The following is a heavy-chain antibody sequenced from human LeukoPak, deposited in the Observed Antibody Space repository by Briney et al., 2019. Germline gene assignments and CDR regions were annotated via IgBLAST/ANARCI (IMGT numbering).Heavy chain of an antibody. V-gene: IGHV4-39*01. CDR3: ARHRYVWGSRTSFDY. J-gene: IGHJ4*02. D-gene: IGHD3-16*01. Sequence: SETLSLTCTVSGGSISSSSYYWGWIRQPPGKGLEWIGSTYYSGSTYYNPSLKSRVTISVDTSKNQFSLKLSSVTAADTAVYYCARHRYVWGSRTSFDYWGQGTLVTVSS. CDR2: TYYSGST. CDR1: GGSISSSSYY.